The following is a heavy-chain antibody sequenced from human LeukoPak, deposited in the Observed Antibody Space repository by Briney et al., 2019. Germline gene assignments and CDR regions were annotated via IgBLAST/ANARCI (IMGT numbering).Heavy chain of an antibody. D-gene: IGHD1-1*01. Sequence: KSGGSLRLSCAASGFTFSDYYMNWMRQVRGRGLEWVSYISTSGTTMSYADSVKGRFTISRDSAKHSLYLQMNSLRAEDTAVYYCARGTTGTTDFDYWGQGTLVTVSS. CDR1: GFTFSDYY. V-gene: IGHV3-11*01. CDR2: ISTSGTTM. CDR3: ARGTTGTTDFDY. J-gene: IGHJ4*02.